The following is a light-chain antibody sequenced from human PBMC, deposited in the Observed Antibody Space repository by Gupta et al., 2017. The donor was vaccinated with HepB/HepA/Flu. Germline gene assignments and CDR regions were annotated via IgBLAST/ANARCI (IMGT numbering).Light chain of an antibody. Sequence: QSALTQPASVSGSPGQSITIPCTGTSSDVGGYNYVSWYQQHPGKAPILMIYDVSKRTSGVSTRFSGSKSGNTASLTISGLQAEDEADYYCSSDTSSSTLGFGTGTKVTVL. V-gene: IGLV2-14*03. CDR1: SSDVGGYNY. CDR2: DVS. CDR3: SSDTSSSTLG. J-gene: IGLJ1*01.